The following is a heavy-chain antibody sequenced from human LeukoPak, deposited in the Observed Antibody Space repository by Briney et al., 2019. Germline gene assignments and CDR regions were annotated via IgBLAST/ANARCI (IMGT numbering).Heavy chain of an antibody. CDR2: IYHSGTT. CDR1: GYSITSSSW. V-gene: IGHV4-28*01. J-gene: IGHJ4*02. D-gene: IGHD3-10*01. CDR3: ARKENVYYYFDY. Sequence: SETLSLTCAVSGYSITSSSWWGWIRQPPGKGLEWIGYIYHSGTTYYNPSLQSRITMSVDTSKNQFSLKLSSVTAVDTAVYYCARKENVYYYFDYWGQGTLVTVSS.